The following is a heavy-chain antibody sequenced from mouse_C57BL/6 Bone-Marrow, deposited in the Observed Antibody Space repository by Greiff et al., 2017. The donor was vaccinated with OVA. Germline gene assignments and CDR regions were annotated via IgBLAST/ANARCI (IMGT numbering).Heavy chain of an antibody. D-gene: IGHD2-5*01. CDR3: ARRGAYYSNYEGFAY. J-gene: IGHJ3*01. CDR1: GYTFTSYW. V-gene: IGHV1-69*01. Sequence: VQLQQSGAELVMPGASVKLSCKASGYTFTSYWMHWVKQRHGQGLEWIGEIDPSDSYTNYNQKFKGKSTLTVDKSSSTAYMQLSRLTSEDSAVYYCARRGAYYSNYEGFAYWGQGTLVTVSA. CDR2: IDPSDSYT.